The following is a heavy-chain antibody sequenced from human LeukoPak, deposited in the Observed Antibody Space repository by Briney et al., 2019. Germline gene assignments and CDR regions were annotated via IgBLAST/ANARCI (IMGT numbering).Heavy chain of an antibody. V-gene: IGHV4-59*01. D-gene: IGHD3-16*01. CDR2: IYYSGST. CDR3: SRNLNVWPSGGAEDAFDI. Sequence: PAETLSLTCTFSGGSLSSYYWRWIRQPPGKGLEWVGDIYYSGSTNYNPALKSRGTISVGQSKNQFSLKPIHVTAADTAVFYCSRNLNVWPSGGAEDAFDIWGQGTMVTVSS. CDR1: GGSLSSYY. J-gene: IGHJ3*02.